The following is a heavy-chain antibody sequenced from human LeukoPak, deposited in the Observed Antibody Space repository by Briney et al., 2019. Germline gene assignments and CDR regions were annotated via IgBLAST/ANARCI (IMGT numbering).Heavy chain of an antibody. J-gene: IGHJ4*02. D-gene: IGHD2-15*01. CDR3: TTSLTSGHYIDY. CDR2: IRSKDNDGTS. Sequence: GGSLRLSCTASGFTFGDYAISWVRQAPGKGLEWLGFIRSKDNDGTSAYAASVNGRFIISRDDSKSIAYLQMNDLKTEDTAVYYCTTSLTSGHYIDYWGQGTLVTVSS. CDR1: GFTFGDYA. V-gene: IGHV3-49*04.